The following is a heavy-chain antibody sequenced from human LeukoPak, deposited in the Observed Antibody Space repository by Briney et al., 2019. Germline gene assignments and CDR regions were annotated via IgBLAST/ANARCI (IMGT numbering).Heavy chain of an antibody. D-gene: IGHD3-10*01. V-gene: IGHV1-24*01. CDR2: FDPKEGER. CDR1: GDTLTELS. J-gene: IGHJ4*01. Sequence: ASVKVSCKVSGDTLTELSMHWVRQAPGKGLKWMGGFDPKEGERVYAQNFQGRFTMTEDTSSGTAYMELNSLRSEDTAVYYCTTREVVVEPAQTSMVRGVLWRSDFWGHGTLVTVSS. CDR3: TTREVVVEPAQTSMVRGVLWRSDF.